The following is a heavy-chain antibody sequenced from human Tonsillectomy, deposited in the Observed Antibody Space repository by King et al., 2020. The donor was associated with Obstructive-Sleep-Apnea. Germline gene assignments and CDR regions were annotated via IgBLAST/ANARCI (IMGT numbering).Heavy chain of an antibody. J-gene: IGHJ5*02. V-gene: IGHV1-2*04. CDR1: GYSFIGYY. D-gene: IGHD6-13*01. CDR2: INPNSGGT. Sequence: QLVQSGAEVKKPGASVKVSCKTSGYSFIGYYIHWVRQAPGQGLEWMGWINPNSGGTNYAEKFQGWVTMTRDTSISTAYMEVSRLRSDDTAVYYCARDAAAVVRNWFDPWGQGTLVTVSS. CDR3: ARDAAAVVRNWFDP.